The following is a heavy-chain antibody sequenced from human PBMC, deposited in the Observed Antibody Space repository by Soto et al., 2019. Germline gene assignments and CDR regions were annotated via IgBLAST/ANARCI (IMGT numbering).Heavy chain of an antibody. CDR2: ISYDGSNK. V-gene: IGHV3-30-3*01. CDR3: ARGRIGYCSSTSCPFYYYGMDV. CDR1: GFTFINYA. Sequence: GGSLRLSCAASGFTFINYAMHWVRQAPGKGLEWVAVISYDGSNKYYADSVKGRFTISRDNAKNSLYLQMNSLRAEDTAVYYCARGRIGYCSSTSCPFYYYGMDVWGQGTTVTVSS. D-gene: IGHD2-2*01. J-gene: IGHJ6*02.